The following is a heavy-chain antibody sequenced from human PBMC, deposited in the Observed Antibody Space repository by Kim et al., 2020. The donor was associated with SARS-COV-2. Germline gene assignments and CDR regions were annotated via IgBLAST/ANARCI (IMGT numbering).Heavy chain of an antibody. J-gene: IGHJ4*02. V-gene: IGHV4-61*02. CDR1: GGSISSGSYY. CDR2: IYTSGST. Sequence: SETLSLTCTVSGGSISSGSYYWSWIRQPAGKGLEWIGRIYTSGSTNYNPSLKSRVTISVDTSKNQFSLKLSPVTAAETAVYYCAREGGNSGYFARFIDFWGQGILVTVSS. CDR3: AREGGNSGYFARFIDF. D-gene: IGHD5-12*01.